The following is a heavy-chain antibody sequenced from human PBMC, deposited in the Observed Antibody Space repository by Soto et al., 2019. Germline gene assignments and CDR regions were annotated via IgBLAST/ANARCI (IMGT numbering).Heavy chain of an antibody. CDR2: ISGSGGST. J-gene: IGHJ5*02. CDR3: GKFESTLSFGDSTTRFDA. V-gene: IGHV3-23*01. Sequence: GGSLRLSCAASGFTFSSYAMSWVRQAPGKGLEWVSAISGSGGSTYYADSVKGRFTISRDNSKNTLYLQMNSLRAEDTAVYYCGKFESTLSFGDSTTRFDAWGQGTLVTVSS. D-gene: IGHD3-10*01. CDR1: GFTFSSYA.